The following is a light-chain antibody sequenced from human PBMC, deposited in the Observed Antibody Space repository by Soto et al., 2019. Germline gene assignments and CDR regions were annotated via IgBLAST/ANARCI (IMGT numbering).Light chain of an antibody. V-gene: IGKV4-1*01. CDR1: QSVLSSSNNKNY. Sequence: DFVMTQSPDSLAVSLGERATINCKASQSVLSSSNNKNYLAWYQQKPGQPPKLLIYWASTRESGVPDRFSGSGSGTDVTLTISSLQAEDVAVYYCQQYYGTPQPFGQGTKVEIK. J-gene: IGKJ1*01. CDR2: WAS. CDR3: QQYYGTPQP.